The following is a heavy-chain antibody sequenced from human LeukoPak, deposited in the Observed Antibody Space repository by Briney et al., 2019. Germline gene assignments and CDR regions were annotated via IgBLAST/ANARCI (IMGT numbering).Heavy chain of an antibody. J-gene: IGHJ4*02. Sequence: SVKVSCKASGGTFSSYAISWVRQAPGQGLEWMGRIIPILGIANYAQKFQGRVTITADKSTSTAYMELSSLRSEDTAVYYRAKLSGGRYCSGGSCYFDYWGQGTLVTVSS. D-gene: IGHD2-15*01. CDR2: IIPILGIA. CDR3: AKLSGGRYCSGGSCYFDY. V-gene: IGHV1-69*04. CDR1: GGTFSSYA.